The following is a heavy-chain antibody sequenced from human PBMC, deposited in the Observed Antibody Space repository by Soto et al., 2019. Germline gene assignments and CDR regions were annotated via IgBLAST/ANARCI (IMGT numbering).Heavy chain of an antibody. Sequence: ASVKVSCKASGYTFTSYGISWVRQAPGQGLEWMGWISAYNGNTNYAQNLQGRVTMTTDTPTSTAYMELRSLRSDDTAVYYCARGGGYYYDSRYDFDFWGQGTLVTVSS. D-gene: IGHD3-22*01. V-gene: IGHV1-18*01. CDR3: ARGGGYYYDSRYDFDF. J-gene: IGHJ4*02. CDR2: ISAYNGNT. CDR1: GYTFTSYG.